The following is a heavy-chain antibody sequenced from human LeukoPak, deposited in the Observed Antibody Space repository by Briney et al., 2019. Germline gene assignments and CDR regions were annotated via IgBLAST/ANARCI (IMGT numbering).Heavy chain of an antibody. D-gene: IGHD1-14*01. CDR1: GGTFSSYA. CDR2: IIPIFGTA. J-gene: IGHJ6*03. CDR3: AISPDAGNYYCYYMDV. V-gene: IGHV1-69*05. Sequence: SVKVSCKASGGTFSSYAISWVRQAPGQGLEWMGGIIPIFGTANYAQKFQGRVTITTDESTSTAYMELSSLRSEDTAVYYCAISPDAGNYYCYYMDVWGKGTTVTVSS.